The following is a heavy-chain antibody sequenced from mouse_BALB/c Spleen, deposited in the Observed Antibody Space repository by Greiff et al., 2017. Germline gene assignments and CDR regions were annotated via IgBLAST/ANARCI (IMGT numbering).Heavy chain of an antibody. D-gene: IGHD2-1*01. CDR2: IWSGGST. CDR3: ASYYGNYFDY. J-gene: IGHJ2*01. V-gene: IGHV2-4-1*01. CDR1: GFSLTSYG. Sequence: QVQLQQSGPGLVQPSQSLSITCTVSGFSLTSYGVHWVRQSPGKGLEWLGVIWSGGSTDYNAAFISRLSISKDNSKSQVFFKMNSLQADDTAIYYCASYYGNYFDYWGQGTTLTVSS.